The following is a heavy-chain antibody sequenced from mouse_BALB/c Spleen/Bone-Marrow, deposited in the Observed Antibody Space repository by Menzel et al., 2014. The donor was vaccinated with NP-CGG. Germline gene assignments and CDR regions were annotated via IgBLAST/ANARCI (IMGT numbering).Heavy chain of an antibody. CDR2: ISNLAYSI. D-gene: IGHD1-1*01. CDR3: ARDQVYYYGSSYGYFDV. J-gene: IGHJ1*01. CDR1: GLTFSDYG. Sequence: DVMLVGSGGGLVQPGGSRKLPCAASGLTFSDYGMAWVRQAPGKGPEWVAFISNLAYSIYYADTVTGRFTISRENAKNTLYLEMSSLRSEDTAMYYCARDQVYYYGSSYGYFDVWGAGTTVTVSS. V-gene: IGHV5-15*02.